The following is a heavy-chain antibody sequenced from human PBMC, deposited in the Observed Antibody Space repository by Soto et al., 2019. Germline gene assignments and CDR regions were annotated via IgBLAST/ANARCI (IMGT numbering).Heavy chain of an antibody. D-gene: IGHD2-2*01. CDR2: IIPFFDTA. CDR1: GGTFSRNA. V-gene: IGHV1-69*06. Sequence: QVQLVQSGAEVKKAVSSVKVSCKAAGGTFSRNAISWVRQAPGQGLEWMGGIIPFFDTANYAKKFQGRVTVSTDKATSTAYMELSCLTSADTSVYYCARSTPQSGSFMQIFDYWGQGTLVTVSS. J-gene: IGHJ4*02. CDR3: ARSTPQSGSFMQIFDY.